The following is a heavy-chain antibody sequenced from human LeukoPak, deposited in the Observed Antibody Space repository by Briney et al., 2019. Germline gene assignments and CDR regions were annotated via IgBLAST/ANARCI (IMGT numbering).Heavy chain of an antibody. Sequence: ASVKVSCKASGYTFTGYYMHWVRQDPGQGLEWMGRINPNSGGTNYAQKFQGRVTMTRDTSISTAYMELSRLRSDDTAVYYCARDWSNSSSCPWGQGTLVTVSS. CDR3: ARDWSNSSSCP. D-gene: IGHD6-13*01. CDR1: GYTFTGYY. CDR2: INPNSGGT. J-gene: IGHJ5*02. V-gene: IGHV1-2*06.